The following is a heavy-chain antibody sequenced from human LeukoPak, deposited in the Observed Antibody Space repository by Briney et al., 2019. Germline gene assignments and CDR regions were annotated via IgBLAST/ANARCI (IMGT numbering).Heavy chain of an antibody. V-gene: IGHV1-2*06. Sequence: ASVKVSCKASGYTLTAYYIYWVRQAPGQGLEWMGRINSNSGGTDYAQNFQGRVTMTRDTSISTAYMELSRLRSDDTAVHYCARGYCSGGTCYLVENWLDPWGQGTLVTVSS. J-gene: IGHJ5*02. D-gene: IGHD2-15*01. CDR3: ARGYCSGGTCYLVENWLDP. CDR1: GYTLTAYY. CDR2: INSNSGGT.